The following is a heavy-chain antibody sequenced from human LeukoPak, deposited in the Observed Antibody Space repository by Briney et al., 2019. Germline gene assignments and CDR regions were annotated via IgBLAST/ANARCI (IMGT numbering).Heavy chain of an antibody. D-gene: IGHD3-3*01. Sequence: PGGSLRLSCAASGLTFSSYWMSWVRQAPGKGLEWVASIKQDGSEKYYVDSVKGRFTISRDNAKNSLFLQMNSLRAEDTAVYFCARVDFWSAYQDSWGQGTLVTVSS. J-gene: IGHJ4*02. CDR2: IKQDGSEK. CDR1: GLTFSSYW. V-gene: IGHV3-7*04. CDR3: ARVDFWSAYQDS.